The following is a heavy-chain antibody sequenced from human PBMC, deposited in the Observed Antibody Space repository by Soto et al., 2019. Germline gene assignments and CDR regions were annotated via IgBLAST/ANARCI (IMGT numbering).Heavy chain of an antibody. CDR2: ISYDGSNK. CDR1: GFTFSSYA. J-gene: IGHJ6*02. D-gene: IGHD6-6*01. Sequence: PGGSLRLSCAASGFTFSSYAMHWVRQAPGKGLEWVAVISYDGSNKYYADSVKGRFTISRDNSKNTLYLQMNSLRAEDTAVYYCSSSSRPYYYYYYGMDVWGQGTTVTVSS. V-gene: IGHV3-30-3*01. CDR3: SSSSRPYYYYYYGMDV.